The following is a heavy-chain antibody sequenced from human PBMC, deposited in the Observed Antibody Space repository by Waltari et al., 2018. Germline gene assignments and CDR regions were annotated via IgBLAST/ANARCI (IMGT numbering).Heavy chain of an antibody. V-gene: IGHV1-3*01. CDR3: ASYSGSYHYYFDY. CDR2: LTAGNGNT. J-gene: IGHJ4*02. Sequence: QVQLVQSGTEVKKPEASVKVSYKPSGYPFTTYAIHWLRQPPVQRLAWMGWLTAGNGNTKYSQKFHSRDTITRDKSASTAYRELSSLRSEDTAVYYCASYSGSYHYYFDYWVQGTLVTVSS. D-gene: IGHD1-26*01. CDR1: GYPFTTYA.